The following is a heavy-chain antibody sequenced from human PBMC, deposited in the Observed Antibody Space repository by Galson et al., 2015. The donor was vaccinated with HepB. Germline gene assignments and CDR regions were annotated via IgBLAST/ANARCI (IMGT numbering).Heavy chain of an antibody. V-gene: IGHV4-4*07. CDR3: AREWGYCSSTSCSRWFDP. D-gene: IGHD2-2*01. Sequence: PSLKSRVTMSVDTSKNQFSLKLSSVTAADTAVYYCAREWGYCSSTSCSRWFDPWGQGTLVTVSS. J-gene: IGHJ5*02.